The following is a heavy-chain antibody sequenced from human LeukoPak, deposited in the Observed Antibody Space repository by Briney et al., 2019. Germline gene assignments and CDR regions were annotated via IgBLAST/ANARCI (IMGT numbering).Heavy chain of an antibody. CDR3: ARLPPWLPKSRAAFDI. V-gene: IGHV4-38-2*02. CDR2: IYHSGST. J-gene: IGHJ3*02. Sequence: NPSETLSLTCTVSGYSISSGYYWGWIRQPPGKGLEWIGSIYHSGSTYYNPSLKSRVTISVDTSKNQFSLKLSSVTAADTAAYYCARLPPWLPKSRAAFDIWGQGTMVTVSS. D-gene: IGHD5-24*01. CDR1: GYSISSGYY.